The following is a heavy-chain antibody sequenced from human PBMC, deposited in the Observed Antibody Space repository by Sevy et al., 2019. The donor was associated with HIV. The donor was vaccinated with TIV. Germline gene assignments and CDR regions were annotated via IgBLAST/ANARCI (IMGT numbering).Heavy chain of an antibody. Sequence: GGSLRLSCAASGFTFSNAWMSWVRQAPGKGLEWVGRIKSKTDGGTKDYAAPVKGRFTISRDDSKNTLYLKMNSRKTEDTAVYYCTTAYYYDSSGDPENDAFDIWGQGTMVTVSS. CDR3: TTAYYYDSSGDPENDAFDI. J-gene: IGHJ3*02. V-gene: IGHV3-15*01. CDR2: IKSKTDGGTK. D-gene: IGHD3-22*01. CDR1: GFTFSNAW.